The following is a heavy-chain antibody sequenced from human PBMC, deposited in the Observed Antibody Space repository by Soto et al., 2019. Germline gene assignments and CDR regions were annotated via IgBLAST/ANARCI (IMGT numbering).Heavy chain of an antibody. V-gene: IGHV3-33*01. CDR3: ARSGGATVSGVWTFDS. CDR2: IWYDGTQK. J-gene: IGHJ4*02. D-gene: IGHD3-16*01. CDR1: GFTFNTYS. Sequence: QVQLEESGGGVVQPGRSLRLSCEASGFTFNTYSMHWVRQPPGQGLEWLAAIWYDGTQKYYADSVKGRFITSRDNTKKTLYLEMKSMRAVDTAVYYCARSGGATVSGVWTFDSWGQGPLVTVSS.